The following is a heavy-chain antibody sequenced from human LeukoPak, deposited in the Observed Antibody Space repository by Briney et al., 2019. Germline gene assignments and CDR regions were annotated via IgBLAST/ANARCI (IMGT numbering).Heavy chain of an antibody. CDR3: VKNDGWFHLAQ. V-gene: IGHV3-7*03. J-gene: IGHJ4*02. CDR2: IKNDGSET. D-gene: IGHD6-19*01. Sequence: GGSLRLSCAVSGFNFRDHWMVWVRQAPGKGLEWVGHIKNDGSETYYLDSLKGRFSISRDNTNNALYLQMNSLRVEDTAVYYCVKNDGWFHLAQWGQGTLVTVSS. CDR1: GFNFRDHW.